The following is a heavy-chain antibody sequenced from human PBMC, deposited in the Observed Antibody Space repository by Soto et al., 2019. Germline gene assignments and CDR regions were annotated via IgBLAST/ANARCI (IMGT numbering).Heavy chain of an antibody. CDR3: ATDSPKSSGIGY. CDR2: IIPIFGTT. CDR1: GGTFSSYA. D-gene: IGHD3-10*01. J-gene: IGHJ4*02. V-gene: IGHV1-69*06. Sequence: ASVKVSCKASGGTFSSYAISWVRQAPGQGLEWMGGIIPIFGTTNYAQKFQGRVTISAEKSTSTAYMELSSLRSEDTAVYYCATDSPKSSGIGYWGPGTMVTVSS.